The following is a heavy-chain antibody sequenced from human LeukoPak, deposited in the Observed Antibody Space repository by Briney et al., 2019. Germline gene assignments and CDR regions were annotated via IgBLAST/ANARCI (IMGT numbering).Heavy chain of an antibody. V-gene: IGHV4-4*07. Sequence: SETLSLTCTASVASLAGYYWSWLRQPAGRGLEWIGRIYISENARYNPSLESRVTLSIDTSKKQFSLILRSVTAADTAVYYCARDRDKAADGLEGGDAFDIWGPGTPVTVSP. CDR1: VASLAGYY. D-gene: IGHD6-13*01. CDR2: IYISENA. J-gene: IGHJ3*02. CDR3: ARDRDKAADGLEGGDAFDI.